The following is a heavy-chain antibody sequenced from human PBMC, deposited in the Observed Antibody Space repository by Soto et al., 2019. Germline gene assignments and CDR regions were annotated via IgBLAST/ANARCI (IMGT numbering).Heavy chain of an antibody. V-gene: IGHV4-31*03. CDR1: GGSISSGGYY. Sequence: SETLSLTCTVSGGSISSGGYYWSWIRQHPGKGLEWIGYIYYSGSPYYNPSLKSRVTISVDTSKNQFSLKLSSVTAADTAVYYCAREAKTITMVRGVIISYFDYWGQGTLVTVS. CDR2: IYYSGSP. J-gene: IGHJ4*02. CDR3: AREAKTITMVRGVIISYFDY. D-gene: IGHD3-10*01.